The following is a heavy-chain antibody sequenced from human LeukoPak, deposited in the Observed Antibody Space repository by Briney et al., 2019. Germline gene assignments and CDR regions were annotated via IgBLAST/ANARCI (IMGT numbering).Heavy chain of an antibody. CDR3: AKVYYDSSGYQNWFDP. D-gene: IGHD3-22*01. Sequence: GGSLRLSCAASGFTFSSYAMSWVRQAPGKGLEWVSAISGSGGSTYYADSVKGRFTISRDNSKNTLYLQMNSLRAEDTAVYYCAKVYYDSSGYQNWFDPWGQGTLVTVSS. V-gene: IGHV3-23*01. CDR1: GFTFSSYA. CDR2: ISGSGGST. J-gene: IGHJ5*02.